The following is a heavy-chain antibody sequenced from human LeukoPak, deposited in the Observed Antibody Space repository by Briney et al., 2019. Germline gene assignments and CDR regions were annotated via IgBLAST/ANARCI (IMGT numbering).Heavy chain of an antibody. Sequence: GSLRLSCAASGFTFSSYAMSWVRQAPGKGLEWVSYISSSGSTIYYADSVKGRFTISRDNAKNSLYLQMNSLRAEDTAVYYCARFQAAFYGDYGDGDYWGQGTLVTVSS. D-gene: IGHD4-17*01. V-gene: IGHV3-48*04. J-gene: IGHJ4*02. CDR2: ISSSGSTI. CDR1: GFTFSSYA. CDR3: ARFQAAFYGDYGDGDY.